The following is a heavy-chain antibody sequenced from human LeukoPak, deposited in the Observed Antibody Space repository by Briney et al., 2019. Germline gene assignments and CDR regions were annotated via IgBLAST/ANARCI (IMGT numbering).Heavy chain of an antibody. Sequence: PGGSLRLSCAASGFTFSSYGMHWVRQAPGKGLEWVAFIRYDGSNKYYADSVKGRFTISRDNSKNTLYLQMNSLRAEDTAVYYCAKTAPVVVIDESWFDPWGQGTLVTVSS. J-gene: IGHJ5*02. CDR2: IRYDGSNK. CDR1: GFTFSSYG. V-gene: IGHV3-30*02. D-gene: IGHD2-21*01. CDR3: AKTAPVVVIDESWFDP.